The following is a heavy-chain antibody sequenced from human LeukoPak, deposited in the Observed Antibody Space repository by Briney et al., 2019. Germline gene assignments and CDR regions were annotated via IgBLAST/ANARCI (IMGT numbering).Heavy chain of an antibody. CDR2: LTGRGANT. Sequence: GGPLRLPCAPSGFTPRCHAVIGVRPAPGEGREWGSSLTGRGANTYYLDPVKGRYTNYRDNSKSTLYLPMHSLRAEDTAVYYCAKGRGLCRSSNDCWGQGALVTVSS. J-gene: IGHJ4*02. CDR1: GFTPRCHA. CDR3: AKGRGLCRSSNDC. V-gene: IGHV3-23*01. D-gene: IGHD2-21*01.